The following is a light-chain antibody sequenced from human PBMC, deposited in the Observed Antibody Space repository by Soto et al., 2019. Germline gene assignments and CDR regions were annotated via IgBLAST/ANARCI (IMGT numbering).Light chain of an antibody. Sequence: EIVMTQSPAILSVSPGERATLSCRASQRINSDLAWYQQKPGQAPILLIYATSTRATGIPDRFSGDGSATAFTLTISSLQSEDFAVYYCQQYNNWPPWTFGQGTKVEVK. CDR2: ATS. J-gene: IGKJ1*01. CDR1: QRINSD. CDR3: QQYNNWPPWT. V-gene: IGKV3-15*01.